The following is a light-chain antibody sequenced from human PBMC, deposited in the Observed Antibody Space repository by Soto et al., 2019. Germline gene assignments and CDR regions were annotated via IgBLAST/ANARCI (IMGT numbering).Light chain of an antibody. CDR3: QQFYTWPVT. CDR2: YAS. Sequence: EIVMTQSPATLSVSPGEGVTFSCRASEGVRNMLAWYQHKPGQPPRLLVSYASAGATGVPARFSGSGSGTEFTLTITGLQSEDVALYYCQQFYTWPVTFGGGTKVEIK. J-gene: IGKJ4*01. CDR1: EGVRNM. V-gene: IGKV3-15*01.